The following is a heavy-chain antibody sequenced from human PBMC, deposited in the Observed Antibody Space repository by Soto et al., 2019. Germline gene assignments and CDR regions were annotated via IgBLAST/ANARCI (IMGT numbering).Heavy chain of an antibody. CDR2: MNPNSGNT. D-gene: IGHD3-3*01. J-gene: IGHJ6*02. Sequence: QVQLVQSGAEVKKPGASVKVSCKASGYTFTSYDINWVRQATGQGLEWMGWMNPNSGNTGYAQKFQGRVIMTKNTTISTAYMEKSSMRSEDTAVYSCARGTYYTITIIGEVTIEGYGMDVWGQGTKVTVSS. CDR3: ARGTYYTITIIGEVTIEGYGMDV. CDR1: GYTFTSYD. V-gene: IGHV1-8*01.